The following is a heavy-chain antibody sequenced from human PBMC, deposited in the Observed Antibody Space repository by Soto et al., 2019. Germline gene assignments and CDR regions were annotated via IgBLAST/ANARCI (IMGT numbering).Heavy chain of an antibody. CDR2: MNPNSGNT. CDR3: ARGRITIFGVVIFSGRDTGARARNYYMDV. CDR1: GYTFTSYD. J-gene: IGHJ6*03. Sequence: ASVKVSCKASGYTFTSYDINWVRQATGQGLEWMGWMNPNSGNTGYAQKFQGRVTMTRNTSISTAYMELSSLRSEDTAVYYCARGRITIFGVVIFSGRDTGARARNYYMDVWGKGTTVTVSS. V-gene: IGHV1-8*01. D-gene: IGHD3-3*01.